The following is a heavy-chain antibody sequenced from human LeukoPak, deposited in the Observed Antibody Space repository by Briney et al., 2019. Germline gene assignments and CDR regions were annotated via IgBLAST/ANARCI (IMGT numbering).Heavy chain of an antibody. D-gene: IGHD2-15*01. CDR3: ARGLVVVDP. CDR2: INPNSGGT. J-gene: IGHJ5*02. V-gene: IGHV1-2*02. Sequence: ASVNVSCKASGYTFTGYYMHWVRQAPGQGLEGMGWINPNSGGTNYAQKFQGRVTMTRDTSISTAHMELSRLRSDDTAVYYCARGLVVVDPWGQGTLVTVSS. CDR1: GYTFTGYY.